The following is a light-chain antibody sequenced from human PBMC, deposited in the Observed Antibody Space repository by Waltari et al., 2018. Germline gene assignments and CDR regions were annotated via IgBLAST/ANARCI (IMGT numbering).Light chain of an antibody. Sequence: AIQLTQSPSSLSASVGDRVTVTCRASQGISSALAWYQQKTGKAPKLLIYDASSLESGVPSRFSGSGSGTDFTLTISSLQPEDFATYYCQQFNSYPQTFGQGTKLEIK. CDR1: QGISSA. CDR2: DAS. V-gene: IGKV1-13*02. J-gene: IGKJ2*01. CDR3: QQFNSYPQT.